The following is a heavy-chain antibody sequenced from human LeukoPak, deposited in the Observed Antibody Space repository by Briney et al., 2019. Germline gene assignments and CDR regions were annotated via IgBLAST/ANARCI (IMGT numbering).Heavy chain of an antibody. CDR2: MNPNSGNT. V-gene: IGHV1-8*01. D-gene: IGHD3-16*02. Sequence: ASVKVSCKASGYTFTSYDINWVRQATGQGLEWMGWMNPNSGNTGYAQKFQGRVTMIRNTSISTAYMELSSLRSEDTAVYYCARAGYDYVWGSYRYRNYWGQGTLVTVSS. CDR1: GYTFTSYD. CDR3: ARAGYDYVWGSYRYRNY. J-gene: IGHJ4*02.